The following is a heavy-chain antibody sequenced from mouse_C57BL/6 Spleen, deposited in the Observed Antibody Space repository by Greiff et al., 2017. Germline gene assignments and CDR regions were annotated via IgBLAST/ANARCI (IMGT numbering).Heavy chain of an antibody. CDR3: ARGYYSNYEAWFAY. J-gene: IGHJ3*01. CDR1: GYAFTNYL. V-gene: IGHV1-54*01. D-gene: IGHD2-5*01. CDR2: TNPGSGGT. Sequence: VQLQQSGAELVRPGTSVKVSCKASGYAFTNYLIEWVKQRPGQGLEWIGVTNPGSGGTNYNEKFKGKATLTADKSSSTAYMQLSSLTSEDSAVYFCARGYYSNYEAWFAYWGQGTLVTVSA.